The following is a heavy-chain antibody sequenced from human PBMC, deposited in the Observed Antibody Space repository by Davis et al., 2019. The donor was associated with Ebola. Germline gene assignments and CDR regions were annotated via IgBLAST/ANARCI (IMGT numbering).Heavy chain of an antibody. Sequence: GESLKISCAASGFTFSSYATSWVRQAPGKGLEWVSAISGSGGSTYYTDSVQGRFTISRDNSKNTVFLQMNSLRPEDTAVYYCAKDRHPLANNKIYYFDYWGPGTLVTVSS. CDR2: ISGSGGST. CDR1: GFTFSSYA. J-gene: IGHJ4*01. V-gene: IGHV3-23*01. CDR3: AKDRHPLANNKIYYFDY. D-gene: IGHD2/OR15-2a*01.